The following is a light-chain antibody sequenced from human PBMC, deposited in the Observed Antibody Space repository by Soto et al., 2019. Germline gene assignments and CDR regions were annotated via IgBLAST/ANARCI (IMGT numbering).Light chain of an antibody. CDR1: QVIYSW. CDR3: QQLDRFPLT. Sequence: DIQMTQSPSSVSASVGDRVTITCRASQVIYSWIAWYQQKPGRAPKXLIFAASNLQSGVPVRFSGIGSGTDGILSINSLQPEDGATYDGQQLDRFPLTFGQGTRLEIK. V-gene: IGKV1-12*01. J-gene: IGKJ5*01. CDR2: AAS.